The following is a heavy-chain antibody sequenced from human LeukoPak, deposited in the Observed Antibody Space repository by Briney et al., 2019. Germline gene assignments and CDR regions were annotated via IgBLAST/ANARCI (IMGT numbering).Heavy chain of an antibody. Sequence: SETLSLTCAVSGGSINSGGYSWSWIRQPPGKGLEWIGYIYHSGSTYYNPSLKSRVTISVDRSKNQFSLKLSSVTAADTAVYYRARADAPSGPKNYYDSSGPEFYFDYWGQGTLVTVSS. CDR2: IYHSGST. D-gene: IGHD3-22*01. CDR3: ARADAPSGPKNYYDSSGPEFYFDY. J-gene: IGHJ4*02. V-gene: IGHV4-30-2*01. CDR1: GGSINSGGYS.